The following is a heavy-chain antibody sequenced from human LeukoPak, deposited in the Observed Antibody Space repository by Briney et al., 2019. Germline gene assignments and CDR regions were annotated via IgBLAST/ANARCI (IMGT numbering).Heavy chain of an antibody. J-gene: IGHJ4*02. CDR2: INHSGST. D-gene: IGHD5-18*01. CDR1: GGSISSSSYY. CDR3: ARVKDTAMVPYSFDY. V-gene: IGHV4-39*07. Sequence: SETLSLTCTVSGGSISSSSYYWGWIRQPPGKGLEWIGEINHSGSTNYNPSLKSRVAISVDTSKNQFSLKLSSVTAADTAVYYCARVKDTAMVPYSFDYWGQGTLVTVSS.